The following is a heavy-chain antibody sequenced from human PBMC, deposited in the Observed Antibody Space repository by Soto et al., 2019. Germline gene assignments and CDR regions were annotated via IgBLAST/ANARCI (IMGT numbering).Heavy chain of an antibody. CDR3: ARTDKCFLGYSSSSPDHY. J-gene: IGHJ4*02. V-gene: IGHV1-69*06. CDR2: NVPIFGTA. D-gene: IGHD6-6*01. CDR1: GGTFSSYA. Sequence: QVQLVQSGAEVKKPGSSVKVSCKASGGTFSSYAISWVRQAPGQGLEWMGGNVPIFGTANYAQKFQGRVTITADKSTTTAYMELSSLRSEDTAVYYCARTDKCFLGYSSSSPDHYWGQGTLVTVSS.